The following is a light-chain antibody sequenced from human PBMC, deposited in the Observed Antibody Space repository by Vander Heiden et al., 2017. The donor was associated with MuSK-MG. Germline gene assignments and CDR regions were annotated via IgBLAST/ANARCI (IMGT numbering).Light chain of an antibody. CDR1: QSVSTY. CDR2: DAS. Sequence: EIVLTQSPATLSLSPGERATLSCRASQSVSTYLTWYQQKPGQAPRLLIYDASNRATGIPDGFSGVGSGTDFTLTISSLEPEDFAVYYCQQRSNWPQVTFGGGTKVEIK. J-gene: IGKJ4*01. V-gene: IGKV3-11*01. CDR3: QQRSNWPQVT.